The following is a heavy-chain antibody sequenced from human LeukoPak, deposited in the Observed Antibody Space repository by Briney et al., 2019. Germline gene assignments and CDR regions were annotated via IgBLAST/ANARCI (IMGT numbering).Heavy chain of an antibody. CDR2: ISSSGGTYI. Sequence: GGSLRLSCAASGFTFSSYNMNWVRQAPGKGLEWVSSISSSGGTYIYYADSVKGRFTISRDNDKNSLYLQMNSLRAEDTAVYYCARVSVASVYWGQGTLVTVSS. CDR1: GFTFSSYN. V-gene: IGHV3-21*01. J-gene: IGHJ4*02. D-gene: IGHD5-12*01. CDR3: ARVSVASVY.